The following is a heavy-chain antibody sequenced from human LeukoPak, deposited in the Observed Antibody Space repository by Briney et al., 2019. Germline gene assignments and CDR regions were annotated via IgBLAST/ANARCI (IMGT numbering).Heavy chain of an antibody. D-gene: IGHD3-9*01. V-gene: IGHV4-31*03. CDR1: GGSISSGGYY. J-gene: IGHJ4*02. CDR2: IYYSGST. Sequence: SETLSLTCTVSGGSISSGGYYWSWIRQHPGKGLEWIGYIYYSGSTYYNPSLKSRVTISVDTSKNQFSLKLSSVTAADTAVYYCARGGDYDILTGYYIPPYFDYWGQGNPGHRLL. CDR3: ARGGDYDILTGYYIPPYFDY.